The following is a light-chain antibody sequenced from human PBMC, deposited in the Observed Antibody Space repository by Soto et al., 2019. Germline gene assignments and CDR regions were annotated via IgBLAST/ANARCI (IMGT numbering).Light chain of an antibody. CDR1: GSNIGAGYD. J-gene: IGLJ1*01. V-gene: IGLV1-40*01. Sequence: QSVLTQPPSVSGAPGQRVTISCTGSGSNIGAGYDVHWYQQLPGTAPKLLIYGNTNRPSGVPDRFSGSRSGTSASLAITGLQAEDEADYYCQSHDSSLSGYVFGTGTKPPS. CDR2: GNT. CDR3: QSHDSSLSGYV.